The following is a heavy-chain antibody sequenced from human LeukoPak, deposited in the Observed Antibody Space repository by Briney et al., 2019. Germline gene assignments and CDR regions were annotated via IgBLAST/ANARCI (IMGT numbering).Heavy chain of an antibody. CDR1: GGSISSYY. V-gene: IGHV4-59*06. Sequence: SETLSLTCTVSGGSISSYYWSWIRQHPGKGLEWIGYIYYSGSTYYNPSLKSRVTISVDTSKNQFSLKLSSVTAADTAVYYCASRLGSGSSFDYWGQGTLVTVSS. CDR2: IYYSGST. J-gene: IGHJ4*02. D-gene: IGHD3-10*01. CDR3: ASRLGSGSSFDY.